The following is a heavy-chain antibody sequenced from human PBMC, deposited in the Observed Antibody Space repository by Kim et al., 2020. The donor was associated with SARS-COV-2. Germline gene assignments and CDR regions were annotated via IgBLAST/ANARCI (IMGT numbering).Heavy chain of an antibody. V-gene: IGHV3-74*01. J-gene: IGHJ4*02. CDR3: ARVGYYYDSSGYYARATKNDY. CDR1: GFTFSSYW. D-gene: IGHD3-22*01. CDR2: INSDGSST. Sequence: GGSLRLSCAASGFTFSSYWMHWVRQAPGKGLVWVSRINSDGSSTSYADSVKGRFTISRDNAKNTLYLQMNSLRAEDTAVYYCARVGYYYDSSGYYARATKNDYWGQGTLVTVSS.